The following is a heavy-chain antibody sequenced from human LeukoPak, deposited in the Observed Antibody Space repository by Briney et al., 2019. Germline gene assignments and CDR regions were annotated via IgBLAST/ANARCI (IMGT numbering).Heavy chain of an antibody. CDR2: IKSKGDGGTT. J-gene: IGHJ4*02. D-gene: IGHD3-10*01. CDR3: TTDLGLTMIRGVIVN. CDR1: GFTFRNAW. V-gene: IGHV3-15*01. Sequence: GGSLRLSCAASGFTFRNAWMSWVRQAPGKGLEWVGRIKSKGDGGTTDNAAPVKGRFTMSRDDSKATLYLQMNTLKAEDTAVYYCTTDLGLTMIRGVIVNWGQGALVTVSS.